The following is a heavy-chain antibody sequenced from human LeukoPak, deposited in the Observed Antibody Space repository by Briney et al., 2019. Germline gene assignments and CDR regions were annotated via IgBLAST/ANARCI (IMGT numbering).Heavy chain of an antibody. CDR2: IIPILGIA. V-gene: IGHV1-69*04. Sequence: SVKVSCKASGGTFSSYAIIWVRQAPGQGLEWMGRIIPILGIANYAQKFQGRVTITADKSTSTAYMELSSLRSEDTAVYYCARDMDTAMVTNYYYGMDVWGQGTTVTVSS. J-gene: IGHJ6*02. CDR3: ARDMDTAMVTNYYYGMDV. D-gene: IGHD5-18*01. CDR1: GGTFSSYA.